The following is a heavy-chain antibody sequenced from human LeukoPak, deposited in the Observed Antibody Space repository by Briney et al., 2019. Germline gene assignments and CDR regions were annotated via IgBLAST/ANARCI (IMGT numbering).Heavy chain of an antibody. V-gene: IGHV4-59*01. CDR2: IYYIGST. CDR3: ARSFPGMGYYYMDV. D-gene: IGHD2-8*01. CDR1: GGSIRTYY. Sequence: SETLSLTCTVSGGSIRTYYWSWVRQSPGKGLEWIGSIYYIGSTKYNPSLKSRVTISADTSNNQFSLKLSSVTAADTAVYYCARSFPGMGYYYMDVWGKGTTVTVSS. J-gene: IGHJ6*03.